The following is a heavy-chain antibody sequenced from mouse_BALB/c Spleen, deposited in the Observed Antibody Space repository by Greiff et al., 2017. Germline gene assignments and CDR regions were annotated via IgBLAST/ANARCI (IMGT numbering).Heavy chain of an antibody. CDR1: GYTFTSYW. V-gene: IGHV1-5*01. J-gene: IGHJ3*01. CDR2: IYPGNSDT. D-gene: IGHD1-1*01. CDR3: TSPYGSSFFAY. Sequence: VQLQQSGTVLARPGASVKMSCKASGYTFTSYWMHWVKQRPGQGLEWIGAIYPGNSDTSYNQKFKGKAKLTAVTSTSTAYMELSSLTNEDSAVYYCTSPYGSSFFAYWGQGTLVTVSA.